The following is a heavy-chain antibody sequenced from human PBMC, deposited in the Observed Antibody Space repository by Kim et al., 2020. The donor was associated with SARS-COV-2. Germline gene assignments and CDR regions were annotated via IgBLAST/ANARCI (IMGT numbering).Heavy chain of an antibody. CDR2: ISDGSTYI. J-gene: IGHJ4*01. Sequence: GGSLRPSCAGSGFNFNTYNMNWIRQAPGKGLEWVASISDGSTYIYYAASVKGRFTISRDNAKNSLYLQMHSLRAEDTAVYYCARDGVAATASIFYFDLWG. CDR1: GFNFNTYN. V-gene: IGHV3-21*01. D-gene: IGHD6-13*01. CDR3: ARDGVAATASIFYFDL.